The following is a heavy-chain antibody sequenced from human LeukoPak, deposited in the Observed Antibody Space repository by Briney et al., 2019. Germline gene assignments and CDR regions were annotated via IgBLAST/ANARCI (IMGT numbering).Heavy chain of an antibody. Sequence: SVKVSCKASGGTFSSYAISWVRQAPGQGLEWTGGIIPIFGTANYAQKFQGRVTVTTDESTSTAYMELSSLRSEDTAVYYCARLVIHGFAFDIWGQGTMVTVSS. CDR1: GGTFSSYA. V-gene: IGHV1-69*05. CDR2: IIPIFGTA. CDR3: ARLVIHGFAFDI. J-gene: IGHJ3*02. D-gene: IGHD4-23*01.